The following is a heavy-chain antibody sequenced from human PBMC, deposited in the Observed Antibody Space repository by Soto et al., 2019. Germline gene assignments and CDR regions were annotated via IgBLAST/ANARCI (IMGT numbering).Heavy chain of an antibody. CDR2: INHSGST. CDR1: GGSFSGYY. CDR3: ARVRDGYLPDWFAP. J-gene: IGHJ5*02. Sequence: SETLSLTCAVYGGSFSGYYWSWIRQPPGRGLEWIGEINHSGSTNYNPSLKSRVTISVDTSKNQFSLKLSSVTAADTAVYYCARVRDGYLPDWFAPGGQGPLVPVPS. V-gene: IGHV4-34*01. D-gene: IGHD5-12*01.